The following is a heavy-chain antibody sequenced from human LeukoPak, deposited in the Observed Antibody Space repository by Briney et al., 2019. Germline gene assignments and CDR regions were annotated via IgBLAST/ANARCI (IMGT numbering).Heavy chain of an antibody. D-gene: IGHD3-22*01. CDR1: GGTFSSYA. Sequence: SVKVSCKASGGTFSSYAISWVRQAPGQGLEWMGGIIPIFGTANYAQKFQGRVTITTDESTSTAHMELSSLRSEDTAVYYCARGSQDSSGYYYVGFDYWGQGTLVTVSS. J-gene: IGHJ4*02. CDR2: IIPIFGTA. CDR3: ARGSQDSSGYYYVGFDY. V-gene: IGHV1-69*05.